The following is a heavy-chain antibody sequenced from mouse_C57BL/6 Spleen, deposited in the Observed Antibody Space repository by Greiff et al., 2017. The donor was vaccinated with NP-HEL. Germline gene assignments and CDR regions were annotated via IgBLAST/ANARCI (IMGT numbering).Heavy chain of an antibody. Sequence: VKLQQPGTELVKPGASVKLSCKASGYTFTSYWMHWVKQRPGQGLEWIGNINPSNGGTNYNEKFKSKATLTVDKSSSTAYMQLSSLTSEDSAVYYCARSIYYGNYWFAYWGQGTLVTVSA. J-gene: IGHJ3*01. CDR1: GYTFTSYW. V-gene: IGHV1-53*01. CDR3: ARSIYYGNYWFAY. D-gene: IGHD2-1*01. CDR2: INPSNGGT.